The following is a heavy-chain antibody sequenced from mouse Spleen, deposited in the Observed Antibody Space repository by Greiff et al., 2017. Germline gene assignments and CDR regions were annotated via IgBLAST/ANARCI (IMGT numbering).Heavy chain of an antibody. D-gene: IGHD2-4*01. V-gene: IGHV5-9-1*02. J-gene: IGHJ4*01. Sequence: EVKVEESGEGLVKPGGSLKLSCAASGFTFSSYAMSWVRQTPEKRLEWVAYISSGGDYIYYADTVKGRFTISRDNARNTLYLQMSSLKSEDTAMYYCTRSYYDYPYYAMDYWGQGTSVTVSS. CDR3: TRSYYDYPYYAMDY. CDR1: GFTFSSYA. CDR2: ISSGGDYI.